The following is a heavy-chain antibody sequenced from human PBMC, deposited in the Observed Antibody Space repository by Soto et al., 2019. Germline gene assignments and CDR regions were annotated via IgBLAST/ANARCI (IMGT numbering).Heavy chain of an antibody. CDR1: GGSISSYY. Sequence: PSETLSLTCTVSGGSISSYYWSWIRQPPGKGLEWIGYIYYSGSTNYNPSLRSRVTISVDTSKKQFSLKLTSVTAADTAVYYCARGGAETFDYWGQGTLVTSPQ. CDR2: IYYSGST. V-gene: IGHV4-59*01. CDR3: ARGGAETFDY. J-gene: IGHJ4*02. D-gene: IGHD1-26*01.